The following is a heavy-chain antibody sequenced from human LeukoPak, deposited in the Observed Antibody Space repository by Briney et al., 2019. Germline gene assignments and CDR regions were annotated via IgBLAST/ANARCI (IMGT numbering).Heavy chain of an antibody. CDR1: GGTFSSYA. CDR2: IIPIFGTA. D-gene: IGHD3-10*01. CDR3: ARGTYYYGSGSYSGGIYFDY. V-gene: IGHV1-69*13. Sequence: ASVKVSCKASGGTFSSYAISWVRQAPGQGLEWMGGIIPIFGTANYAQKFQGRVTITADESTSTAYMELSSLRSEDTAVYYCARGTYYYGSGSYSGGIYFDYWGQGTLVTVSS. J-gene: IGHJ4*02.